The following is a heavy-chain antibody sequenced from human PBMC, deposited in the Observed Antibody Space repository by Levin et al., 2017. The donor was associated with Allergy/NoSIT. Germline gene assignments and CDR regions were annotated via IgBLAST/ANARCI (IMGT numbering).Heavy chain of an antibody. CDR3: ARFMAPGY. CDR1: GFTFSSHY. Sequence: LPGGSLRLSCAASGFTFSSHYMHWVRQAPGKGLVWVSLVNPDGTATSYADSVKGRFTISRDNAKNTLHLQMNSLRAEDTAVYYCARFMAPGYWGQGTLVTVSS. J-gene: IGHJ4*02. V-gene: IGHV3-74*01. D-gene: IGHD5-24*01. CDR2: VNPDGTAT.